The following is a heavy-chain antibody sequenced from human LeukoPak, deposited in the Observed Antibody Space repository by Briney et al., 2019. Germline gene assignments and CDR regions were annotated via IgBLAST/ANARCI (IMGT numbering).Heavy chain of an antibody. CDR1: GFTFGSYG. V-gene: IGHV3-30*18. CDR3: AKSSYSSSSLDY. D-gene: IGHD6-6*01. J-gene: IGHJ4*02. Sequence: GGSLRLSCAASGFTFGSYGMHWVRQAPGKGLEWVAVISYDGSNKYYADSVKGRFTISRDNSKNTLYLQMNSLRAEDTAVYYCAKSSYSSSSLDYWGQGTLVTVSS. CDR2: ISYDGSNK.